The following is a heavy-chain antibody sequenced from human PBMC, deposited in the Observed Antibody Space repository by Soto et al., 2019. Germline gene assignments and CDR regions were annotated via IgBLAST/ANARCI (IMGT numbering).Heavy chain of an antibody. CDR3: ARDDFWSGHNWFDP. D-gene: IGHD3-3*01. J-gene: IGHJ5*02. CDR2: INPNSGGT. V-gene: IGHV1-2*04. CDR1: GYTFTGYY. Sequence: GASVKVSCKASGYTFTGYYMHWVRQAPGQGLEWMGWINPNSGGTNYAQKFQGWVTMTRDTSISTAYMELSRLRSDDTAVYYCARDDFWSGHNWFDPWGQGTLVTVSS.